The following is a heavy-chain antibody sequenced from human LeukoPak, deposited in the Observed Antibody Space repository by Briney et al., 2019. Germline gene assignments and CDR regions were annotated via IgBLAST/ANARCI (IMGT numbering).Heavy chain of an antibody. CDR3: ARGRPPADY. Sequence: PGGSLRLSCAASGFTFSGYAMNWVRQAPGKGLEWVSVISGSGGNTYYADSVKGRFTISRDNAKNSLYLQMNSLRAEDTALYYCARGRPPADYWGQGTLVTVSS. J-gene: IGHJ4*02. CDR1: GFTFSGYA. V-gene: IGHV3-23*01. CDR2: ISGSGGNT.